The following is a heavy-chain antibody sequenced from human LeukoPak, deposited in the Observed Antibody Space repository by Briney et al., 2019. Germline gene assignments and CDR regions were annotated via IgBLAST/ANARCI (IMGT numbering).Heavy chain of an antibody. J-gene: IGHJ4*02. Sequence: GGSLRLSCAASGFTFSDYYMTWIRQAPGKGLEYVSAISSNGGGTYYVDSVKGRFTISRDNSKNTLYLQMSSLRPEDTAVYYCVKTIAVAGNFDYWGQGTLVTVS. CDR1: GFTFSDYY. D-gene: IGHD6-19*01. V-gene: IGHV3-64D*09. CDR2: ISSNGGGT. CDR3: VKTIAVAGNFDY.